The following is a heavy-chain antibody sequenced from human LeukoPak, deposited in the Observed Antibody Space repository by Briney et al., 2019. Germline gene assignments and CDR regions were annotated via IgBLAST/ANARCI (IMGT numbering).Heavy chain of an antibody. CDR1: GYTFTSYY. V-gene: IGHV1-46*01. CDR3: ARESVIVVVPAAWGSNYYYGMDV. Sequence: ASVKVSCKASGYTFTSYYMHWVRQPPGQGLEWMGIINPSGGSTSYAQKFQGRVTMTRDTSTSTVYMELSSLRSEDTAVYYCARESVIVVVPAAWGSNYYYGMDVWGQGTTVTVSS. J-gene: IGHJ6*02. D-gene: IGHD2-2*01. CDR2: INPSGGST.